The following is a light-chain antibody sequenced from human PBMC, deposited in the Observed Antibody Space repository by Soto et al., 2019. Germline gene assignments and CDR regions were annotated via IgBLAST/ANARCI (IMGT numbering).Light chain of an antibody. V-gene: IGKV3-20*01. CDR2: GES. CDR1: QSVTSSY. J-gene: IGKJ4*01. CDR3: KKYDSSQLT. Sequence: RVLPQSPGTLSVSPVEIATLSCRSSQSVTSSYLAWYKQKPGQAPRLVMYGESSRATGIQDRFSGSGSGKDFTITIRRLENEDFEVYYCKKYDSSQLTCGRGNTVAIK.